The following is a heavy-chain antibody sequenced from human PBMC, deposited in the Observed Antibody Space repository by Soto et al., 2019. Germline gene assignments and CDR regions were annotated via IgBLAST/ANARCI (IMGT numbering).Heavy chain of an antibody. D-gene: IGHD3-10*01. CDR2: ISGSGGST. J-gene: IGHJ3*02. CDR3: AAAPYYYSSGRNDAFDI. CDR1: GFTFSSYA. V-gene: IGHV3-23*01. Sequence: GGSLRLSCAASGFTFSSYAMSWVRQAPGKGLEWVSGISGSGGSTYYADSVKGRFTISRDNSKNTLYLQMISLRAEDTAVYYCAAAPYYYSSGRNDAFDIWGQGTMVTVSS.